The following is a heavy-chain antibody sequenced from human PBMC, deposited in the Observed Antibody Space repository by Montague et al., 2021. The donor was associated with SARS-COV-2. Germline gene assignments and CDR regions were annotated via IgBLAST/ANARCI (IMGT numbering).Heavy chain of an antibody. Sequence: TLSLTCTVSGGSISSGGYYWSWIRQHPGKGLEWIGYIYYSGSTYYNPSLKSRVTMSVDTSKNQFSLKLSSVTAADTAVYYCARDSGITIFGVVIMQAFDIWGQGTMVTVSS. D-gene: IGHD3-3*01. CDR2: IYYSGST. CDR1: GGSISSGGYY. CDR3: ARDSGITIFGVVIMQAFDI. J-gene: IGHJ3*02. V-gene: IGHV4-31*03.